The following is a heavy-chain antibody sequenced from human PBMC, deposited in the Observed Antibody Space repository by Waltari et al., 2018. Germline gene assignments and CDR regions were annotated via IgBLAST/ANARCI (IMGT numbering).Heavy chain of an antibody. Sequence: QMQLQESGPGLVKPSGTLSVTCTVSGASMSSGDWWSWVRQSPEKGLAWIGQIQRSGRTHYNPSFESRVSISIDTANNQFSLKVSSTTAADTAVYYCARDRGRGIYLDSGGRGTLVTVSA. D-gene: IGHD2-15*01. CDR2: IQRSGRT. CDR1: GASMSSGDW. J-gene: IGHJ4*02. CDR3: ARDRGRGIYLDS. V-gene: IGHV4-4*02.